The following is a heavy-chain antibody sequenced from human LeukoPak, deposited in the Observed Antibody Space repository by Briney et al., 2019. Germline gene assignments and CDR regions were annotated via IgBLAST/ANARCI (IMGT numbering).Heavy chain of an antibody. CDR1: GFTFSSYT. CDR3: ARDKVGSTVVVAAFDY. J-gene: IGHJ4*02. V-gene: IGHV3-21*01. Sequence: GGSLRLSCAASGFTFSSYTMNWVRQAPGKGLEWVSFISGSSSYIYYADSVKGRFTISRDNAKNSLYLQMSSLRAEDTAVYYCARDKVGSTVVVAAFDYWGQGTLVTVSS. D-gene: IGHD2-15*01. CDR2: ISGSSSYI.